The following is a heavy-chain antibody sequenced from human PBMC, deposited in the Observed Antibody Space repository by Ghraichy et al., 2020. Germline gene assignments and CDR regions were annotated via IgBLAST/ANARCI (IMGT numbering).Heavy chain of an antibody. CDR2: IDPKSGDT. D-gene: IGHD2-21*02. CDR3: ARVFGDWTPSLAYGMDV. CDR1: GYTFTDYF. V-gene: IGHV1-2*02. J-gene: IGHJ6*02. Sequence: ASVKFSCKASGYTFTDYFIHWVRQAPGQGLEWMGWIDPKSGDTKYVQHFEGRVTMTRDTSTTTVHVELRGLRSEDTAVYYCARVFGDWTPSLAYGMDVWGQGTTVTVSS.